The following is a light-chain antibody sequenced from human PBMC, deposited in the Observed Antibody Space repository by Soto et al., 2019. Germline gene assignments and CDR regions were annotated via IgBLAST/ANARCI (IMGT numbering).Light chain of an antibody. CDR3: CSYAGSYNLGV. Sequence: QSALAQPRSVSGSPGQSVTISCTGTSSDVGGYDFVSWYQQLPGKAPKLMIFDVTKRSSGVPDRFSGSKSGNSASLTISGLQAEVGAVYYCCSYAGSYNLGVFGGGTKVPAL. V-gene: IGLV2-11*01. CDR1: SSDVGGYDF. CDR2: DVT. J-gene: IGLJ3*02.